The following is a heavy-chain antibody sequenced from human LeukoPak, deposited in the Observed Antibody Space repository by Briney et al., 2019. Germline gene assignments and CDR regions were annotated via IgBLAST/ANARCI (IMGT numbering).Heavy chain of an antibody. J-gene: IGHJ5*02. CDR2: FNPNSGGT. Sequence: ASVKVSCKASGYTFTGYYMHWVRQAPGQGLEWMGWFNPNSGGTNYAQKFQGRVTMTRDTSISTAYMELSRLRSDDTAVYYCARDSQASSGYYYQPWGQGTLVTVSS. CDR1: GYTFTGYY. CDR3: ARDSQASSGYYYQP. V-gene: IGHV1-2*02. D-gene: IGHD3-22*01.